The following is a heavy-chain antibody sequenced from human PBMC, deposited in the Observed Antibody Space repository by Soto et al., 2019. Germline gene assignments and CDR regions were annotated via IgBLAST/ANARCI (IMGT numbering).Heavy chain of an antibody. CDR2: IYSGGGT. V-gene: IGHV3-53*01. J-gene: IGHJ4*02. D-gene: IGHD3-10*01. CDR1: GFSVSNKY. CDR3: AREGGSYGPFDC. Sequence: GGSPRLSCAASGFSVSNKYMNWVRQAPGRGLEWVSVIYSGGGTYYAESVKGRFTISRDSSKNTVYLQMNTLRPEDTAVYYCAREGGSYGPFDCWGQGTLVTVSS.